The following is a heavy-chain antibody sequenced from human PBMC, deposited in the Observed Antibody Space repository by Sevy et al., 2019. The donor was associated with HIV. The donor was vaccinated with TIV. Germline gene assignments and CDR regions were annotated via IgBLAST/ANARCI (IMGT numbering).Heavy chain of an antibody. V-gene: IGHV3-30*02. CDR1: GFTFSSYG. CDR2: IRYDGSNK. J-gene: IGHJ4*02. D-gene: IGHD2-2*01. Sequence: GGSLRLSCAASGFTFSSYGMHWVRQAPGKGLEWVAFIRYDGSNKYYAHSVKGRFTISRDNSKNTLYLQMNSLRAEDTAVYYCAKDPEKYCSSTSCSGWYFDYWGQGTLVTVSS. CDR3: AKDPEKYCSSTSCSGWYFDY.